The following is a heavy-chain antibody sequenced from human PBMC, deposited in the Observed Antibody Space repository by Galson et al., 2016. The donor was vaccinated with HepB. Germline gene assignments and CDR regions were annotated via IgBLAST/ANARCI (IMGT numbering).Heavy chain of an antibody. CDR1: GFNFRSYW. D-gene: IGHD3-10*01. J-gene: IGHJ4*02. CDR2: IKPDGSEK. V-gene: IGHV3-7*03. Sequence: LRLSCAVSGFNFRSYWMSWVRQAPGKGLEWVANIKPDGSEKYYVDSVKGRFSISRDNTQKSLYLQMNSLSAEDTAVYYCAGGYFGFGEGLSDYWGQGTLVTVSS. CDR3: AGGYFGFGEGLSDY.